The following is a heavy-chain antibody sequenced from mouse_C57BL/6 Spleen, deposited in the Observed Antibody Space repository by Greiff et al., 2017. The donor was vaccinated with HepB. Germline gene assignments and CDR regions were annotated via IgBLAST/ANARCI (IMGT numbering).Heavy chain of an antibody. V-gene: IGHV1-22*01. CDR2: INPNNGGT. CDR3: ARSIVPHWYFDV. CDR1: GYTFTDYN. J-gene: IGHJ1*03. Sequence: EVQLQQSGPELVKPGASVKMSCKASGYTFTDYNMHWVKQSHGKSLEWIGYINPNNGGTSYNQKFKGKATLTVNKSSSTAYMELRSLTSEDSAVYYCARSIVPHWYFDVWGTGTTVTVSS. D-gene: IGHD2-5*01.